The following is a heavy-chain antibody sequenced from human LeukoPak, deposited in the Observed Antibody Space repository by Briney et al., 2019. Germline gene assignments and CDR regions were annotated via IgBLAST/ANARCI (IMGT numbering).Heavy chain of an antibody. J-gene: IGHJ6*03. D-gene: IGHD4-11*01. V-gene: IGHV4-59*01. CDR1: GGSISSYY. CDR3: ARGPPMTTVTTYYYYCMDV. CDR2: IYYSGST. Sequence: SETLSLTCTVSGGSISSYYWSWIRQPPGKGLEWVGSIYYSGSTNYNPSLKSRVTISVDTSKNQFSLKLRSVAAADTAVYYCARGPPMTTVTTYYYYCMDVWGKGTTVTVSS.